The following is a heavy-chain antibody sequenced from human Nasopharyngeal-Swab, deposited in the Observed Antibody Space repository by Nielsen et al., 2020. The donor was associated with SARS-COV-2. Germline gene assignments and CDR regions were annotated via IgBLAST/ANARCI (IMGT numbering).Heavy chain of an antibody. J-gene: IGHJ6*03. CDR1: GFTFASYG. D-gene: IGHD6-13*01. CDR2: ISGSGGNT. Sequence: GGSLRLSCEASGFTFASYGMTWVRQAPGKGLEWVSTISGSGGNTHYADSVRGRFTISRDNSQRTVFLQMTSLRAEDTALYYCAKDPSAAMDVWGKGTTVIVSS. CDR3: AKDPSAAMDV. V-gene: IGHV3-23*01.